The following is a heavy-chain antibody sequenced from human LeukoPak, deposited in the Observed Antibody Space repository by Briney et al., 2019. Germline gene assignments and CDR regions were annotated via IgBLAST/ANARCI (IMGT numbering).Heavy chain of an antibody. Sequence: ASVKVSCKASGYTFTGYYMHWVRQAPGQGLEWMGWINPNSGGTNYAQKFQGRVTMTRDTSISIAYMELSRLRSDDTAVYYCARERYYDSSGYSFDYWGQGTLVTVSS. CDR3: ARERYYDSSGYSFDY. CDR2: INPNSGGT. D-gene: IGHD3-22*01. J-gene: IGHJ4*02. V-gene: IGHV1-2*02. CDR1: GYTFTGYY.